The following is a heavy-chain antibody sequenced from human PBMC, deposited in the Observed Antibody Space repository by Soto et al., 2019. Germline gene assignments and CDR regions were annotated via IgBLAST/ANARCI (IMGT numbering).Heavy chain of an antibody. D-gene: IGHD4-17*01. V-gene: IGHV2-26*03. Sequence: QVTLKESGPVLVKPTETLTLTCTISGFSLSNGRSGVSWIRQPPGKALEWLAHFFSDAERSYSTSMQSRLTMSKDTSGTQVVLSMTNMGPQDTGTYYCVRLNADSGSHYYALDVWGQGTMVTVSS. CDR1: GFSLSNGRSG. CDR3: VRLNADSGSHYYALDV. CDR2: FFSDAER. J-gene: IGHJ6*02.